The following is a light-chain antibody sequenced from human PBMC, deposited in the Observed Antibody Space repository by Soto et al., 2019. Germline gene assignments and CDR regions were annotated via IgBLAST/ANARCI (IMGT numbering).Light chain of an antibody. CDR1: QTISIW. Sequence: DIHMTQSPSTLSASVGDRVSITCRASQTISIWLAWYQQQPGKAPKVLIYDASSLQSGVPSKFSGSRSGTDFTLTISSLQPEDLATYYCLQYNSYPPTFGGGTKVDIK. CDR2: DAS. J-gene: IGKJ4*01. V-gene: IGKV1-5*01. CDR3: LQYNSYPPT.